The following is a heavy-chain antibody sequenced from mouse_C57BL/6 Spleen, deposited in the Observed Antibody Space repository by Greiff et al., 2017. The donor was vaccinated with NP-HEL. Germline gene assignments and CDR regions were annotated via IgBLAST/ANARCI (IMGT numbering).Heavy chain of an antibody. D-gene: IGHD2-2*01. Sequence: QVQLQQPGAELVKPGASVKVSCKASGYTFTSYWMHWVKQRPGQGLEWIGRIHPSDSDTNYNQKFKGKATLTVDKSSSTAYMQLSSLTSEDSAVYYCAISTMVTTGDFDVWGTGTTVTVSS. J-gene: IGHJ1*03. CDR3: AISTMVTTGDFDV. V-gene: IGHV1-74*01. CDR2: IHPSDSDT. CDR1: GYTFTSYW.